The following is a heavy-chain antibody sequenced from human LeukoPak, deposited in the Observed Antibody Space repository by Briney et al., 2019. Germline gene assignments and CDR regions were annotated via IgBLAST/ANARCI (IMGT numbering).Heavy chain of an antibody. CDR1: GFTFSNHA. CDR3: ARDISMVRVNWFDP. Sequence: GRSLRLSCAASGFTFSNHAIHWVRQAPGKGLEWVAVISYDGSNKYYADSVKGRFTIYRDNSKNTLYLQMNSLRAEDTAVYYCARDISMVRVNWFDPWGQGTLVTVSS. D-gene: IGHD3-10*01. J-gene: IGHJ5*02. V-gene: IGHV3-30*04. CDR2: ISYDGSNK.